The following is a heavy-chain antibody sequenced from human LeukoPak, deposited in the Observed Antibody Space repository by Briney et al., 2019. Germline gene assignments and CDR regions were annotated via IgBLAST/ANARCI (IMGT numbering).Heavy chain of an antibody. V-gene: IGHV3-66*01. CDR2: IYSGGST. CDR1: GFTFSSYG. CDR3: ARGHRNTMVRGVIRYYYMDV. D-gene: IGHD3-10*01. J-gene: IGHJ6*03. Sequence: PGGSLRLSCAASGFTFSSYGMHWVRQAPGKGLEWVSVIYSGGSTYYADSVKGRFTISRDNSKNTLYLQMNSLRAEDTAVYYCARGHRNTMVRGVIRYYYMDVWGKGTTVTISS.